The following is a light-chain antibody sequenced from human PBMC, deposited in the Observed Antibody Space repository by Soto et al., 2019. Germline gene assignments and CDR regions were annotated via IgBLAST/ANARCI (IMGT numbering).Light chain of an antibody. CDR3: QQYYSTPYA. CDR2: WAS. J-gene: IGKJ2*01. V-gene: IGKV4-1*01. CDR1: QSVLYSSNNKNY. Sequence: DIVMTQSPDSLAVSLGERATINCKSSQSVLYSSNNKNYLAWYQQKPRQPPKLLIYWASTRESGVPDRFSGSGSGTDFTLTISSLQAEDVAVYYCQQYYSTPYAFGQGTKLEIQ.